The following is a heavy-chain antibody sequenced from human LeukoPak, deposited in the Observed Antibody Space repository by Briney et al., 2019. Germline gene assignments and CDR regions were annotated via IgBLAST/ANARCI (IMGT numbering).Heavy chain of an antibody. D-gene: IGHD6-13*01. CDR3: ASYSGSWGHYYYGMDV. CDR2: IYSGGST. CDR1: GFTVSSNY. J-gene: IGHJ6*02. V-gene: IGHV3-53*01. Sequence: GGSLTLSCAASGFTVSSNYMSWLRQAPGKGLEWVSVIYSGGSTYYADSLKGRFTISRDNSKNTLYLQMNSLRAEDTAVYYCASYSGSWGHYYYGMDVWGQGTTVTVS.